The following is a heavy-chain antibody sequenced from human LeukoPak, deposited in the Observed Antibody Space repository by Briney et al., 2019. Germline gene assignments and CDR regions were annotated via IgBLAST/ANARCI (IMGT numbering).Heavy chain of an antibody. CDR2: ISGSGGST. CDR3: AKSLRITMVRGVIKGAPDAFDI. V-gene: IGHV3-23*01. J-gene: IGHJ3*02. CDR1: GFTFSSYA. Sequence: PGGSLRLSCAASGFTFSSYAMSWVRQAPGKGLEWVSAISGSGGSTYYADSVKGRFTISRDNSKNTLYLQMNSLRAEDTAVYYCAKSLRITMVRGVIKGAPDAFDIWGQGTMDTVSS. D-gene: IGHD3-10*01.